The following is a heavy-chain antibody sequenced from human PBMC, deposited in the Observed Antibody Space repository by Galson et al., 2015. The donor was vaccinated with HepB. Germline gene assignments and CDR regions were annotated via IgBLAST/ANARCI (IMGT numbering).Heavy chain of an antibody. D-gene: IGHD2/OR15-2a*01. V-gene: IGHV3-11*01. CDR1: GSTFSDYY. CDR3: ARATLGWLDP. Sequence: SLRLSCAASGSTFSDYYMTWIRQAPGKGLEWVSYISSSGGTTVSYADSVKGRVTISRDNAKNSLYRQINSLRVEDTAVYYCARATLGWLDPWGQGTLVTVSS. CDR2: ISSSGGTTV. J-gene: IGHJ5*02.